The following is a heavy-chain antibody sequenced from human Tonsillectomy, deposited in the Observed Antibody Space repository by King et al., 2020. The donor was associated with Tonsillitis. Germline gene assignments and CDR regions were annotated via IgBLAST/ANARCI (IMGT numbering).Heavy chain of an antibody. D-gene: IGHD4-17*01. CDR3: ARLGGDDYGDYLDDAFDI. Sequence: QLVQSGAEVKKPGESLRISCKGSGYSFTSYWISWVRQMPGKGLEWMGRIDPSDSYTNYSPSFQGHVTISADKSISTAYLQWSSLKASDTAMYYCARLGGDDYGDYLDDAFDIWGQGTMVTVSS. V-gene: IGHV5-10-1*01. CDR1: GYSFTSYW. J-gene: IGHJ3*02. CDR2: IDPSDSYT.